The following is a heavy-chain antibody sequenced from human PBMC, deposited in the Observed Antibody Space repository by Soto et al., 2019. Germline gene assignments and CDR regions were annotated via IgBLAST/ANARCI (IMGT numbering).Heavy chain of an antibody. CDR1: GGTFSSYA. Sequence: SVTVSCKASGGTFSSYAISWVRQAPGQGLEWMGGIIPIFGTANYAQKFQGRVTITADESTSTAYMELSSLRSEDTAVYYCARDCKYSSHDVFDIWGQGTMVTVSS. CDR2: IIPIFGTA. V-gene: IGHV1-69*13. J-gene: IGHJ3*02. D-gene: IGHD6-6*01. CDR3: ARDCKYSSHDVFDI.